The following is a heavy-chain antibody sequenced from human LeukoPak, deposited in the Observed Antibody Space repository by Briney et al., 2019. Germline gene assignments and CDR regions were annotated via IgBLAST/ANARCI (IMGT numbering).Heavy chain of an antibody. CDR2: IYHSGST. D-gene: IGHD3-22*01. CDR3: ARGPTYYYDSSGYYYGMALGDNWFDP. Sequence: LSETLSLTCTVSGYSISSGYYWGWIRQPPGKGLEWIGSIYHSGSTYYNPSLKSRVTISVDTSKNQFSLKLSSVTAADTAVYYCARGPTYYYDSSGYYYGMALGDNWFDPWGQGTLVTVSS. CDR1: GYSISSGYY. J-gene: IGHJ5*02. V-gene: IGHV4-38-2*02.